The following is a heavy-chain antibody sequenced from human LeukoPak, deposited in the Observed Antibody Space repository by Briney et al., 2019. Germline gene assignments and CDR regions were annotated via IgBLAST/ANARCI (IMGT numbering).Heavy chain of an antibody. V-gene: IGHV4-59*01. Sequence: SETLSLTCTVSGGSISSDYWSWIRQPPGKGLEWIGYIYYSGSTNYNPSLKGRLTISLDTSKNQFSLKLTSVTAADTAVYYCARTVKTRGDAFDIWGQGTMVTVSS. CDR2: IYYSGST. J-gene: IGHJ3*02. D-gene: IGHD4-23*01. CDR3: ARTVKTRGDAFDI. CDR1: GGSISSDY.